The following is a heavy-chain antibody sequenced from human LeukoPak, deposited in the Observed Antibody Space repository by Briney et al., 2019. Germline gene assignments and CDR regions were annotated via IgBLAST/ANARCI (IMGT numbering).Heavy chain of an antibody. CDR3: ARGEAGYSSSWYGL. J-gene: IGHJ4*02. CDR1: GFTFSSYW. V-gene: IGHV3-74*01. D-gene: IGHD6-13*01. CDR2: INSDGSST. Sequence: PGGSLRLSCAASGFTFSSYWMHWVRQAPGKGLVSVSRINSDGSSTSYADSVKGRFTISRDNAKNTLYLQMNSLRAEDTAVYYCARGEAGYSSSWYGLWGQGTLVTVSS.